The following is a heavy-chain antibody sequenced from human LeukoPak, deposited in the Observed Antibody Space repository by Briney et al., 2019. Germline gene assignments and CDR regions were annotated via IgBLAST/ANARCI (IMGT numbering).Heavy chain of an antibody. D-gene: IGHD5-24*01. CDR2: ITPIFGTA. Sequence: SVNVSCKASGYTFTSYGISWVRQAPGQGLEWVGGITPIFGTANYAQKFQGRVTINADEFTNTVYMELRSLRSEDTAVYYCAREAYTIMVYWGQGSLVTVSS. CDR3: AREAYTIMVY. J-gene: IGHJ4*02. V-gene: IGHV1-69*13. CDR1: GYTFTSYG.